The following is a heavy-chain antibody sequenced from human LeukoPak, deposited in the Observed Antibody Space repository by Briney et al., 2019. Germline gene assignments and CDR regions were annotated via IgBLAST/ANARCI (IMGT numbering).Heavy chain of an antibody. J-gene: IGHJ3*02. V-gene: IGHV1-18*01. CDR3: ARGLDLKDAFNM. D-gene: IGHD6-6*01. CDR1: GYTFTSYD. Sequence: GASVKVSCKASGYTFTSYDINWVRQAPGQGLEWMGWISGYNGNTNYAQKLLGRVTLTTDTSTSTAYMELRSLRSDDTAIYYCARGLDLKDAFNMWGQGTMVTVFS. CDR2: ISGYNGNT.